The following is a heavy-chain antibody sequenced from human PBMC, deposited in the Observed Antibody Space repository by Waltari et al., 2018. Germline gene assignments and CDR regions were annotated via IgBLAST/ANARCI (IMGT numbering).Heavy chain of an antibody. CDR1: GFPFNNYV. CDR2: VSSSGSIT. Sequence: EVQLLESGGGLVQPGGSLRLSCAASGFPFNNYVMTWVRQAPGKGLEWVSGVSSSGSITYYADSVKGRFTISRDNSKNTLSLQMNSLRVDDTAVYYCAKVYGSGWSPGEYWGLGTLVTVSS. V-gene: IGHV3-23*01. J-gene: IGHJ4*02. CDR3: AKVYGSGWSPGEY. D-gene: IGHD6-19*01.